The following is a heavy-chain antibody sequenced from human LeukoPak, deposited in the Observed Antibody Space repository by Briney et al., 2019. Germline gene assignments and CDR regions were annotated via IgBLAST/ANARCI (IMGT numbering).Heavy chain of an antibody. J-gene: IGHJ4*02. CDR3: ARAREPEGIYGSGRD. Sequence: GASLKVSCKASVYTFTSYYIHWVRQAPGQGLGWMGGISPSGGGTSCAQKFQGRVTMTRDTSTSTVYMELSSLRSEDTAVYYCARAREPEGIYGSGRDWGQGTLVTVSS. CDR1: VYTFTSYY. V-gene: IGHV1-46*01. CDR2: ISPSGGGT. D-gene: IGHD6-19*01.